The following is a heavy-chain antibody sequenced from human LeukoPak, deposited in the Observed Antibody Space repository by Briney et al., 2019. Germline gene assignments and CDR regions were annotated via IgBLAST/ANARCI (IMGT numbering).Heavy chain of an antibody. CDR3: ARVYGPIDY. D-gene: IGHD2-8*01. J-gene: IGHJ4*02. Sequence: ASVKVSCKASGYTFTNYDINWVRQTTGQGVEWMGWMNPNSGNTGYPQKFQDRVTMTRDTSISTAYMELSSLRSEDTAVYYCARVYGPIDYWGQGTLVTVSS. CDR2: MNPNSGNT. V-gene: IGHV1-8*01. CDR1: GYTFTNYD.